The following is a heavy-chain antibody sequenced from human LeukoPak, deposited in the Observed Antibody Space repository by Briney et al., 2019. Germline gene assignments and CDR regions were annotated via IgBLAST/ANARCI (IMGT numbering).Heavy chain of an antibody. J-gene: IGHJ4*02. CDR1: GGSISYYY. CDR2: IYYTGNT. V-gene: IGHV4-59*03. D-gene: IGHD5-24*01. CDR3: ANGTDAYTTDH. Sequence: SETLSLSCTVSGGSISYYYWSWIRQLPGKGLEWIGCIYYTGNTNYNPSLKSRVTISLDTSKNQFSLKLSSVTAGDTAVYYCANGTDAYTTDHWDQGTPVTVSS.